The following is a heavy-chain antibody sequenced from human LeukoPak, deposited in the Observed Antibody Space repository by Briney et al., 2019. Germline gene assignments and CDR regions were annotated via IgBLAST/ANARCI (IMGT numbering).Heavy chain of an antibody. V-gene: IGHV4-31*03. CDR1: GGSISSGGYY. Sequence: SETLSLTCTVSGGSISSGGYYWSWIRQHPGKGLEWIGYIYYSGSTYYNPSLKSRVTISVDTSKNQFSLKLSSVTAADTAVYYCARRGTGTLSAAFDIWGQGTMVTVSS. CDR2: IYYSGST. J-gene: IGHJ3*02. D-gene: IGHD1-7*01. CDR3: ARRGTGTLSAAFDI.